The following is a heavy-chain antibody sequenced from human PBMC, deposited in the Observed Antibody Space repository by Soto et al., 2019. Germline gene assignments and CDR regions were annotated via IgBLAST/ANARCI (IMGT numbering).Heavy chain of an antibody. CDR2: IDWDDDK. Sequence: SGPTLVNPTQILTLTCTFSGFSLSTSGMRVSWIRQPPGKALEWLARIDWDDDKFYSTSLKTRLTISKDTSKNQVVLTMTNMDPVDTATYYCARTSGDLDYFDYWGQGTLVTVSS. D-gene: IGHD3-10*01. V-gene: IGHV2-70*04. CDR3: ARTSGDLDYFDY. CDR1: GFSLSTSGMR. J-gene: IGHJ4*02.